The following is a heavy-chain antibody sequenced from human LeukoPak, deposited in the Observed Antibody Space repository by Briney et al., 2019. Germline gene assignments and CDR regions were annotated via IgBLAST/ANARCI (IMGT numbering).Heavy chain of an antibody. V-gene: IGHV3-23*01. D-gene: IGHD4-11*01. CDR3: AKDLGYSNYDDYYYYMDV. J-gene: IGHJ6*03. CDR1: GFTFSSYA. Sequence: GGSLRLSCAASGFTFSSYAMSWVRQAPGKGLEWVSAISGSGGSTYYADSVKGRFTISRDNSKNTLYLQMNSLRAEDTAVYYCAKDLGYSNYDDYYYYMDVWGKGTTVTVSS. CDR2: ISGSGGST.